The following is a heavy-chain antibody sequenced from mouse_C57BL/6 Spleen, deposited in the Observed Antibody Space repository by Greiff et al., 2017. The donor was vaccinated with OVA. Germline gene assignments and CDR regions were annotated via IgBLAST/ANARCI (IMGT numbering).Heavy chain of an antibody. CDR3: ARTITTVVDYYAMDY. CDR1: GYTFTDYN. V-gene: IGHV1-18*01. J-gene: IGHJ4*01. CDR2: INPNNGGT. Sequence: EVQLQQSGPELVKPGASVKIPCKASGYTFTDYNMDWVKQSHGKSLEWIGDINPNNGGTIYNQKFKGKATLTVDKSSSTAYMELRSLTSEDTAVYYCARTITTVVDYYAMDYWGQGTSVTVSS. D-gene: IGHD1-1*01.